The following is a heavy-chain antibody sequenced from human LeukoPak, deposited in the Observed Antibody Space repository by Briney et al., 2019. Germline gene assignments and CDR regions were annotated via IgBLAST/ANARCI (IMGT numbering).Heavy chain of an antibody. Sequence: GGSLRLSCAASGFTVSSNYMSWVRQAPGKGLEWVSVIYSGGSTYYADSVKGRFTISRDNSKNTLYLQMNSLRAEDTAVYYCARDVGYSYGKNWFDPWGQGTLVTVSS. J-gene: IGHJ5*02. D-gene: IGHD5-18*01. CDR2: IYSGGST. V-gene: IGHV3-53*01. CDR3: ARDVGYSYGKNWFDP. CDR1: GFTVSSNY.